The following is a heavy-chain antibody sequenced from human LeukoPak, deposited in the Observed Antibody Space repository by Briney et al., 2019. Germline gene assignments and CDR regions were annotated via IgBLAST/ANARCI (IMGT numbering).Heavy chain of an antibody. D-gene: IGHD2-2*01. J-gene: IGHJ3*02. V-gene: IGHV1-2*02. CDR2: INPNSGGT. CDR1: GYTFTGYY. Sequence: ASVKVSCKASGYTFTGYYMHWVRQAPGQGLEWMGWINPNSGGTNYAQKFQGRVTMTRDTSISTAYMELSRLRSDDTAVYYCARSGCSSSSCFDAFDIWGQGTMVTVSS. CDR3: ARSGCSSSSCFDAFDI.